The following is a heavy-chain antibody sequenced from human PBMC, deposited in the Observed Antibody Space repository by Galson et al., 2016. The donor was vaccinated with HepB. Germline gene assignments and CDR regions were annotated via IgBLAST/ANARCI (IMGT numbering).Heavy chain of an antibody. D-gene: IGHD2-15*01. CDR2: IKHDGSEK. Sequence: SLRLSCAASGFTFTTYWMTWVRQAPGKGLEWVANIKHDGSEKYYVDSVKGRFTISRDNAKNSLYLQMNSLRAEDTAVYYCATPDEGSGRIFDYWGQGTLVTVSS. J-gene: IGHJ4*02. CDR1: GFTFTTYW. V-gene: IGHV3-7*03. CDR3: ATPDEGSGRIFDY.